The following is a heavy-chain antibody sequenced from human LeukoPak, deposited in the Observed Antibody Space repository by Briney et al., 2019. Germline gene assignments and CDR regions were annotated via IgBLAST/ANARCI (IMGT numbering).Heavy chain of an antibody. CDR1: GFTFSSYE. J-gene: IGHJ6*03. V-gene: IGHV3-48*03. Sequence: GGSLRLSCAASGFTFSSYEMNLVRQAPGKGLEWVSYISSSGSTIYYADSVKGRFTISRDNAKNSLYLQMNSLRAEDTAVYYCARAPRYPNGNYYYYYMDVWGKGTTVTVSS. CDR3: ARAPRYPNGNYYYYYMDV. D-gene: IGHD2-15*01. CDR2: ISSSGSTI.